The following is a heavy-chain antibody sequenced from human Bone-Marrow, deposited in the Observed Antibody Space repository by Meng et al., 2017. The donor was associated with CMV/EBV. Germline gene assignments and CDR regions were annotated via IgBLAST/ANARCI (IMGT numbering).Heavy chain of an antibody. D-gene: IGHD6-6*01. CDR1: GYTFTSFD. J-gene: IGHJ4*02. Sequence: ASVKVSCKASGYTFTSFDINWVRQAPGQGLEWMGWISAYNGNTNYAQKLQGRVTMTTDTSTSTAYMELRSLRSDDTAVYYCARHSSSYLYYFDYWGQGTLVTVSS. CDR3: ARHSSSYLYYFDY. V-gene: IGHV1-18*01. CDR2: ISAYNGNT.